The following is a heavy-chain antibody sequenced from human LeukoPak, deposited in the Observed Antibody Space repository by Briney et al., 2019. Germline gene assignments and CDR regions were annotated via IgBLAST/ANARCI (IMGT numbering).Heavy chain of an antibody. CDR2: IYYSGRA. D-gene: IGHD3-22*01. V-gene: IGHV4-39*01. J-gene: IGHJ1*01. CDR3: ARRRYYDGSGYLE. CDR1: GDSVSRSGSY. Sequence: SETLSLTCSVSGDSVSRSGSYWDWIRQPPGKGLEWIGTIYYSGRAYYSPSLKSRVTMSVDPSNNQFSLNLRSVTAADTALYYCARRRYYDGSGYLEWGQGTLLSVSS.